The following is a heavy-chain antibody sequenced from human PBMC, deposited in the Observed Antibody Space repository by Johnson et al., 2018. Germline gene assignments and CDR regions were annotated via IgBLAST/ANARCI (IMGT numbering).Heavy chain of an antibody. D-gene: IGHD2-8*02. CDR3: ANDWRCCTGDPWFLPDAFDV. V-gene: IGHV3-30*18. CDR2: ISYAGSNT. CDR1: GFTFNDYG. J-gene: IGHJ3*01. Sequence: QVQLVQSGGGVVQPGGSLRLSCAASGFTFNDYGMHWVRQAPGKGLEWVAVISYAGSNTYYADSVKGRFTISSYNSRNTLSLQMNSLRVEDSAVYYCANDWRCCTGDPWFLPDAFDVCGQGTMVTVSS.